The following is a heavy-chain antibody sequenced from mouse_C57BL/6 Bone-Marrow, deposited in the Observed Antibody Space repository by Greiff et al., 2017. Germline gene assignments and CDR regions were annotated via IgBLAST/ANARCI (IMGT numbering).Heavy chain of an antibody. CDR1: GYTFTSYW. D-gene: IGHD1-1*01. J-gene: IGHJ3*01. CDR3: GREYNSSSFWFAY. Sequence: VQLQQPGAELVMPGASVKLSCKASGYTFTSYWMHWVKQRPGQGLEWIGELDPSDSYTNYNQKFKGKSTLTVDKSSSKAYMQLRSLTSEDSAVDYCGREYNSSSFWFAYWGQGTLVTVSS. CDR2: LDPSDSYT. V-gene: IGHV1-69*01.